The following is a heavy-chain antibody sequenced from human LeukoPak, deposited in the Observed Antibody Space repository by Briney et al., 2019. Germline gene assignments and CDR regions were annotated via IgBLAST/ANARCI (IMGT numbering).Heavy chain of an antibody. CDR1: GFTFRTYA. CDR2: ISSNGGST. CDR3: AKDQGVLRYFDWLLDY. J-gene: IGHJ4*02. V-gene: IGHV3-64D*06. Sequence: PGGSLRLSCSASGFTFRTYAMHWVRQAPGKGLEYVSGISSNGGSTNYADSVKGRFTISRDNSKNTLYLQMSSLRAEDTAVYYCAKDQGVLRYFDWLLDYWGQGTLVTVS. D-gene: IGHD3-9*01.